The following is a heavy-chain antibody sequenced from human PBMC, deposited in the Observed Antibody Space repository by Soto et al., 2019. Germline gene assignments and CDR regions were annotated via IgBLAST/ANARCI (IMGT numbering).Heavy chain of an antibody. CDR2: IIPILGIA. CDR1: GGTFSSYT. J-gene: IGHJ3*02. CDR3: ARDHDCSSTSCPLIAAFDI. V-gene: IGHV1-69*08. Sequence: QVQLVQSGAEVKKPGSSVKVSCKASGGTFSSYTISWVRQAPGQGLEWMGRIIPILGIANYAQKFQGSVTNPTDKSTSTAYLEVSSRRSEYTAVYYCARDHDCSSTSCPLIAAFDIWGQGKMVTVSS. D-gene: IGHD2-2*01.